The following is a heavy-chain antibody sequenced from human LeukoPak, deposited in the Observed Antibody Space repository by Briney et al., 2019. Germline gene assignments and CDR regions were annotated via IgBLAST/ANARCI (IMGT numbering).Heavy chain of an antibody. D-gene: IGHD3-9*01. CDR3: ESILTGPDYYYMDV. Sequence: GGSLRLSCAASGFTFSSYWMHWVRQAPGKGLVWVSRINSDGSSTSYADSVKGRFTISRDNAKNTLYLQMNSLRAEDTAVYYCESILTGPDYYYMDVWGKGTAVTVSS. J-gene: IGHJ6*03. V-gene: IGHV3-74*01. CDR1: GFTFSSYW. CDR2: INSDGSST.